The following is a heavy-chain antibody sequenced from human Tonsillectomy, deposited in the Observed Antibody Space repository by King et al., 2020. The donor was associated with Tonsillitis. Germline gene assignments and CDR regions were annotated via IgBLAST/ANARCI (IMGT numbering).Heavy chain of an antibody. V-gene: IGHV4-59*01. CDR3: ARTTRYCSGGSCYPAEFFQH. CDR1: GGSINTYY. J-gene: IGHJ1*01. D-gene: IGHD2-15*01. CDR2: IYYSGST. Sequence: QLQESGPGLVKPSETLSLTCTISGGSINTYYWSWIRQPPGKGLEWIGYIYYSGSTNYNPSLKSRVTISVDTSKIQFSLKLSSVTAADTAVYYCARTTRYCSGGSCYPAEFFQHWGQGTLVTVSS.